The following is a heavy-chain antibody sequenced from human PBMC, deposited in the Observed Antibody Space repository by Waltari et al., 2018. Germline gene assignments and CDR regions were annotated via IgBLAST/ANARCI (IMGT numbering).Heavy chain of an antibody. CDR3: AKHSAAGWFDP. V-gene: IGHV3-23*01. J-gene: IGHJ5*02. CDR1: GVTFSSHA. CDR2: ITGYVGRT. Sequence: EVQLLESGGGLVQPGGSLRLSCLVSGVTFSSHAMSWVRQAPGKGLEWFSTITGYVGRTDYADSVKGRFTISRDNSKNTLYLPMKSLRAEATALYSCAKHSAAGWFDPWGQGTLVTVSS. D-gene: IGHD2-15*01.